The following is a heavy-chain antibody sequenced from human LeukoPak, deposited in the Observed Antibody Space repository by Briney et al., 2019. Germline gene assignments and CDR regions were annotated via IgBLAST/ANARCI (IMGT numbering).Heavy chain of an antibody. CDR1: GFTLSFYS. Sequence: KSGGSLRLSCAASGFTLSFYSMNWVRQAPGKGLEWVSFISSSSSNIYYADSVKGRFTISRDNAKNTLYLQMNSQRAEDTAVYYCAKLYFGELSGADYWGQGTLVTVSS. J-gene: IGHJ4*02. D-gene: IGHD3-10*01. CDR2: ISSSSSNI. V-gene: IGHV3-21*04. CDR3: AKLYFGELSGADY.